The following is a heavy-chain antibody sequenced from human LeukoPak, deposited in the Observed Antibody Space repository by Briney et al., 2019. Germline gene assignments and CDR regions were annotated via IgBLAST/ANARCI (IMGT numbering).Heavy chain of an antibody. D-gene: IGHD1-7*01. J-gene: IGHJ5*02. CDR2: IYPGDSDT. CDR3: ARLELRPS. Sequence: GESLKISCKGSGYSFPSDWIGWVRQMPGKGLEWMGSIYPGDSDTTYNPSFQGQATISADKSISTAYLQWGSLKASDTAMYYCARLELRPSWGQGTLVTVSS. V-gene: IGHV5-51*01. CDR1: GYSFPSDW.